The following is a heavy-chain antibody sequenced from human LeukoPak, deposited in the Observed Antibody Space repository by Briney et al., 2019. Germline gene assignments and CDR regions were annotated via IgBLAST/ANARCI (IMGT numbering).Heavy chain of an antibody. CDR1: GFTFSFYS. CDR2: ISGSGGRT. Sequence: GGSLRLSCAASGFTFSFYSMSWVRQAPGKGLEWVSAISGSGGRTYYADSVKGRFTISRDNSMDTLYLQMDSLRADNTAVYYCAKGARWELPLDYWGQGTLVTVSS. J-gene: IGHJ4*02. V-gene: IGHV3-23*01. D-gene: IGHD1-26*01. CDR3: AKGARWELPLDY.